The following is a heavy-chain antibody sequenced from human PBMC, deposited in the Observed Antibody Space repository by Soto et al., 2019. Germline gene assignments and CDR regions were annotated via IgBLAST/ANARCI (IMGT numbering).Heavy chain of an antibody. CDR1: PYRFTSHC. CDR2: IYPGESDT. D-gene: IGHD6-19*01. CDR3: ASQGIAVAGTLRPYYYYGMDV. J-gene: IGHJ6*02. Sequence: GEPLKISCNDSPYRFTSHCIGWLRQMPGKGLELMGIIYPGESDTRYSPSFQGQVTISADKSISTAYLQWSSLKASDTAMYYCASQGIAVAGTLRPYYYYGMDVWCRGATVTVSS. V-gene: IGHV5-51*01.